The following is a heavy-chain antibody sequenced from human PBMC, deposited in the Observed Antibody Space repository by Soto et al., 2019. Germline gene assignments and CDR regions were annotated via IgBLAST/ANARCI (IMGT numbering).Heavy chain of an antibody. J-gene: IGHJ4*02. CDR1: GFTFSIYA. CDR2: ISYDGSNK. CDR3: ARDSGGLGGYFDY. V-gene: IGHV3-30-3*01. D-gene: IGHD2-15*01. Sequence: GRSLRLSCAASGFTFSIYAMHWVRQAPGKGLEWVAVISYDGSNKYYADSVKDRFTISRDNSKNTLYLQMNSLRAEDTAVYYCARDSGGLGGYFDYWGQGTLVTVSS.